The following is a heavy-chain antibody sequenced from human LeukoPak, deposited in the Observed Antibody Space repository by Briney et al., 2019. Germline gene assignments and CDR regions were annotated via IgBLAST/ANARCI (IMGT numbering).Heavy chain of an antibody. CDR1: GYSFTSYW. J-gene: IGHJ4*02. V-gene: IGHV5-51*01. D-gene: IGHD4-17*01. CDR2: IHPGDSDT. CDR3: ARHLNDYGDQGSGDY. Sequence: GESLKISCKGSGYSFTSYWIGWVRQMPGKGLEWMGIIHPGDSDTRYSPSFEGQVTISADKSFSTAYLQWSSLKASDTAMYYCARHLNDYGDQGSGDYWGQGTLVTVSS.